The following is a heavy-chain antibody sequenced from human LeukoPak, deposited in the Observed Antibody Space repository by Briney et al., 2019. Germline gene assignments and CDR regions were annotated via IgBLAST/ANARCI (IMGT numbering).Heavy chain of an antibody. CDR3: ARGGGNYAVSSLRGVWHY. J-gene: IGHJ4*02. CDR2: INHSGST. D-gene: IGHD4-23*01. Sequence: PSETLSLTCAVYGGSFSGYYWSWIRQPPGKGLEWIGEINHSGSTNYNPSLKSRVTISVDTSKNQFSLKLSSVTAADTAVYYCARGGGNYAVSSLRGVWHYWAQGTLVTVSS. CDR1: GGSFSGYY. V-gene: IGHV4-34*01.